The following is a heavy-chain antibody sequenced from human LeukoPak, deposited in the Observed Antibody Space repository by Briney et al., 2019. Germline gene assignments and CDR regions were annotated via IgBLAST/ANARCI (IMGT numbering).Heavy chain of an antibody. D-gene: IGHD2-15*01. CDR2: ISGYNGDT. CDR1: GYTFTAYG. CDR3: ARLGSPFDIVPNTMDV. V-gene: IGHV1-18*01. J-gene: IGHJ6*02. Sequence: ASAKVSCKASGYTFTAYGFSWVRQAPGQGLEWMGWISGYNGDTNYAQRLQGRVTMTTDTSTSTGYMELRSLRSDDTAVYYCARLGSPFDIVPNTMDVWGQGTTVTVSS.